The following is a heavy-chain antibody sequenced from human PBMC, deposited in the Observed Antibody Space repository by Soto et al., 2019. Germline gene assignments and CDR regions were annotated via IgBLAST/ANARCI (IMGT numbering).Heavy chain of an antibody. CDR3: ARDHTVTTYGDLRTLYYYYGMDV. CDR2: IYYSGST. Sequence: SETLSLTCTVSGGSISSGGYYWSWIRQHPGKGLEWIGYIYYSGSTYYNPSLKSRVTISVDTSKNQFSLKLSSVTAADTAVYYCARDHTVTTYGDLRTLYYYYGMDVWGQGTTVTVSS. V-gene: IGHV4-31*03. CDR1: GGSISSGGYY. D-gene: IGHD4-4*01. J-gene: IGHJ6*02.